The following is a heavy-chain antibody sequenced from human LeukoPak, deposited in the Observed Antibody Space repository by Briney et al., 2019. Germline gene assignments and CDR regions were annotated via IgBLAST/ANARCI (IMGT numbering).Heavy chain of an antibody. Sequence: SVKVSCKASGGTFIYYAISWVRQAPGQGLEWMGGIITNYGTTNYAKKYQGRVTITADESTTTVYMELSSLRSEDTAVYYCARPRTYYDFWRGYPPFDYWGQGTLVTVSS. J-gene: IGHJ4*02. CDR1: GGTFIYYA. CDR3: ARPRTYYDFWRGYPPFDY. D-gene: IGHD3-3*01. CDR2: IITNYGTT. V-gene: IGHV1-69*13.